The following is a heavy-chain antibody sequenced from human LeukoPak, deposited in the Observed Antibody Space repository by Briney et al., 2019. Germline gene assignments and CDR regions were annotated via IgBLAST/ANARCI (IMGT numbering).Heavy chain of an antibody. CDR2: ISAYNGNT. Sequence: ASVKVSCKASGYTFTSYDINWVRQATGQGLEWMGWISAYNGNTNYAQKLQGRVTMTTDTSTSTAYMELRSLRSDDTAVYYCARLSGIAVAGLFGMDVWGQGTTVTVSS. J-gene: IGHJ6*02. CDR3: ARLSGIAVAGLFGMDV. CDR1: GYTFTSYD. V-gene: IGHV1-18*01. D-gene: IGHD6-19*01.